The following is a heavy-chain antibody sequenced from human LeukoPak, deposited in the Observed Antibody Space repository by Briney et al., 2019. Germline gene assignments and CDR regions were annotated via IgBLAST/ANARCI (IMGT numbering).Heavy chain of an antibody. CDR3: ARDRRWELHPNDY. V-gene: IGHV1-2*02. CDR2: INPNIGGT. Sequence: ASVKVSCKASGYTFTVYYLHWVRQAPGQGLEWMGWINPNIGGTNYAPKFQGRVTIARDTSITTAYMDLRSLRSDDTAVYYCARDRRWELHPNDYWGQGTLVTVSS. J-gene: IGHJ4*02. CDR1: GYTFTVYY. D-gene: IGHD1-26*01.